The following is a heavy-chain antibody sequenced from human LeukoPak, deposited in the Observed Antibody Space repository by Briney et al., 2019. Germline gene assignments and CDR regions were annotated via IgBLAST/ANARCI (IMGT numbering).Heavy chain of an antibody. J-gene: IGHJ4*02. CDR1: GFTFSSYS. CDR3: AREQWDCSSTSCSTYYLDY. V-gene: IGHV3-21*01. D-gene: IGHD2-2*01. CDR2: ISSSDTYI. Sequence: GGSLRLSCAASGFTFSSYSMNWVRQAPGKGLEWVSSISSSDTYIYHADSVKGRFTISRDNSKNTLYLQMNSLRAEDTAVYYCAREQWDCSSTSCSTYYLDYWGQGTLVTVSS.